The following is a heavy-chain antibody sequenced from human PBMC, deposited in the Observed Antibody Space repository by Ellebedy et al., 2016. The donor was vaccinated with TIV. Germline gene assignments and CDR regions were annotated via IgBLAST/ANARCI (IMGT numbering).Heavy chain of an antibody. CDR2: IYYSGST. D-gene: IGHD2-15*01. J-gene: IGHJ6*03. CDR1: GGSISSYY. V-gene: IGHV4-59*08. CDR3: ARPRSGGQWGDYYYYMDV. Sequence: SETLSLXCTVSGGSISSYYWSWIRQPPGKGLEWIGYIYYSGSTYYNPSLKSRVTISVDTSKNQFSLKLSSVTAADTAVYYCARPRSGGQWGDYYYYMDVWGKGTTVTVSS.